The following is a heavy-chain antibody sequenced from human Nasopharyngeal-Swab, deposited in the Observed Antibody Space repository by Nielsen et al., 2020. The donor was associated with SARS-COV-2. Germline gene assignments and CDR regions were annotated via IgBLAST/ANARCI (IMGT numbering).Heavy chain of an antibody. CDR2: ISHDETNK. D-gene: IGHD2-21*02. J-gene: IGHJ5*02. CDR3: VRDSRKYCRNIDCYKGNWFDP. CDR1: GFTLSSYA. Sequence: GGSLRLSCAASGFTLSSYAMHWVRQAPGKGLEWVAVISHDETNKDYADSVKGRFSVSRDNSKNTVYLQMSSLRSEDTAIYYCVRDSRKYCRNIDCYKGNWFDPWGQGTLVTVSS. V-gene: IGHV3-30-3*01.